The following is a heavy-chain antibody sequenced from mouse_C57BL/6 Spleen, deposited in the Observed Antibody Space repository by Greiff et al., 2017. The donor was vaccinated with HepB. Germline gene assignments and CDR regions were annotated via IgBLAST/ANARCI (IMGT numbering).Heavy chain of an antibody. J-gene: IGHJ1*03. Sequence: EVRLVESGGGLVQPGGSLKLSCAASGFTFSDYYMYWVRQTPEKRLEWVAYISNGGGSTYYPDTVKGRFTISRDNAKNNLYLQMSRLKSEDTAMYYCARRGITTVVATGVSYWYFDVWGTGTTVTVSS. CDR3: ARRGITTVVATGVSYWYFDV. V-gene: IGHV5-12*01. D-gene: IGHD1-1*01. CDR2: ISNGGGST. CDR1: GFTFSDYY.